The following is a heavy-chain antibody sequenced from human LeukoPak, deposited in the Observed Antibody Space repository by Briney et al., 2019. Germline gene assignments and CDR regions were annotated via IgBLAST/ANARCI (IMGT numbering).Heavy chain of an antibody. CDR2: IIPILGIA. CDR1: GGTFSSYA. V-gene: IGHV1-69*04. D-gene: IGHD6-13*01. CDR3: ARLGPGIAAAGTDY. Sequence: SAKVSCKASGGTFSSYAISWVRQAPGQGLEWMGRIIPILGIANYAQKFQGRVTITADESTSTAYMELSSLRSEDTAVYYCARLGPGIAAAGTDYWGQGTLVTVSS. J-gene: IGHJ4*02.